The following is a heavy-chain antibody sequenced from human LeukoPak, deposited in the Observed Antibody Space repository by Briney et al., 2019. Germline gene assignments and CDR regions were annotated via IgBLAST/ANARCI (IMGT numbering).Heavy chain of an antibody. D-gene: IGHD6-19*01. CDR2: INPSGGST. CDR1: GYTFTSYY. CDR3: ARDQAVAGNIDY. Sequence: ASVKVSCKASGYTFTSYYMHWVRQAPGQGLEWMGIINPSGGSTSYAQKFQGRVTMTRDMSTSTVYMELSSLRSEDTAVYYGARDQAVAGNIDYWGQGTLVTVSS. V-gene: IGHV1-46*01. J-gene: IGHJ4*02.